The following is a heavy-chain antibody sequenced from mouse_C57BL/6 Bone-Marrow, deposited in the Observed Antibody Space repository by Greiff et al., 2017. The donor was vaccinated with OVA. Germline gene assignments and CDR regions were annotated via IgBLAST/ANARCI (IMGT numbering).Heavy chain of an antibody. CDR3: ARTVVASFDY. Sequence: EVQLQQSGPVLVKPGASVKMSCKASGYTFTDYYMNWVKQSHGKSLEWIGVINPYNGGTSYNQKFKGKATLTVDKSSSTAYMELHSLTSEDSAVYYCARTVVASFDYWGQGTTLTVSS. D-gene: IGHD1-1*01. J-gene: IGHJ2*01. CDR2: INPYNGGT. CDR1: GYTFTDYY. V-gene: IGHV1-19*01.